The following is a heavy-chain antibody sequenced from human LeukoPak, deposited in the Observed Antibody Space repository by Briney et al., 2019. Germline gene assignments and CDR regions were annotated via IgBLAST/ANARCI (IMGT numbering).Heavy chain of an antibody. D-gene: IGHD3-22*01. CDR3: ARGLKESPGLDY. J-gene: IGHJ4*02. Sequence: GGSLRLSCEGAGFMFNNYWMNWVRQAPGKGLEWVAKTNQDGSVKDYVDSVKGRFTISRDNGKNSLHLQMNSLRAEDTAVYFCARGLKESPGLDYWGLGTLVTVSS. CDR1: GFMFNNYW. CDR2: TNQDGSVK. V-gene: IGHV3-7*04.